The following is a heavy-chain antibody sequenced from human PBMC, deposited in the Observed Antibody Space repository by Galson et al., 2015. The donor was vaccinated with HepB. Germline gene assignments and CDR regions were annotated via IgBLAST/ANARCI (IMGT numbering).Heavy chain of an antibody. CDR2: FDPEDGET. CDR1: GYTLTELS. J-gene: IGHJ4*02. V-gene: IGHV1-24*01. Sequence: SVKVSCKVSGYTLTELSMHWVQQAPGKGLEWMGGFDPEDGETIYAQKFQGRVTMTEDTSTDTAYMELSSLRSEDTAVYYCATDPPGYYYDSSGSWGQGTLVTVSS. CDR3: ATDPPGYYYDSSGS. D-gene: IGHD3-22*01.